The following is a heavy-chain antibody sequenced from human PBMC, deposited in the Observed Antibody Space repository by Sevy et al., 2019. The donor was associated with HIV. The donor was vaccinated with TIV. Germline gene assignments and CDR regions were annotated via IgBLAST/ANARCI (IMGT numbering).Heavy chain of an antibody. D-gene: IGHD3-10*01. CDR1: GGIFSSYA. CDR2: IIPVLGTT. CDR3: ARVPYYGVGGYYREYGFDP. Sequence: ASVKVSCKASGGIFSSYAFSWVRQAPGLGLEWVGNIIPVLGTTDYAQKFQGRVTLSADVSASTAYMGLTRLTSDDTAVYYWARVPYYGVGGYYREYGFDPWGQGTLVTVSS. J-gene: IGHJ5*02. V-gene: IGHV1-69*11.